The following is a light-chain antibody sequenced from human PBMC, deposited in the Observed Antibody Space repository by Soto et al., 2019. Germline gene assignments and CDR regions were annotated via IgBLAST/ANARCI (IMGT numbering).Light chain of an antibody. CDR3: QQYDNLPLT. CDR2: DAS. CDR1: QDISNY. Sequence: DIQMTQSPSFLSASVGERVTITCQASQDISNYLNWYQQKPGKAPKLLIYDASNLETGVPSRFRGSGSWTDFTITISSLQPEDIATYYCQQYDNLPLTFGGGTKVEIK. J-gene: IGKJ4*01. V-gene: IGKV1-33*01.